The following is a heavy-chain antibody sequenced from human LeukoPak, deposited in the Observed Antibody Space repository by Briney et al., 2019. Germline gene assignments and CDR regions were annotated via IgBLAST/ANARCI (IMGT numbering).Heavy chain of an antibody. Sequence: PGGSLRLSCAASGFTFSSYRMKWVRQAPGKGLEWVSSISGSSSYIYYADSEKGRFTISRDNAKNSLYLQMNSLRAWVTAVYYCARDYYGSGSLDYWGQGTLVTVSS. CDR3: ARDYYGSGSLDY. CDR1: GFTFSSYR. V-gene: IGHV3-21*01. CDR2: ISGSSSYI. J-gene: IGHJ4*02. D-gene: IGHD3-10*01.